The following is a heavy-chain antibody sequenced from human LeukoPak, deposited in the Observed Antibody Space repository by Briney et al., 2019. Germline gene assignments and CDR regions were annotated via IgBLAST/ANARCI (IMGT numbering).Heavy chain of an antibody. V-gene: IGHV3-53*01. CDR2: IYSGGST. D-gene: IGHD4-17*01. J-gene: IGHJ4*02. CDR3: AREVGDYGDYYFDY. Sequence: GGSLRLSCAASGFTVSSNYMSWVRQAPGKGLEWVSVIYSGGSTYYADSVKGRFTISRDNSKNTLYLQMNSLRAEDTAVYYCAREVGDYGDYYFDYWGQGTLVTVSS. CDR1: GFTVSSNY.